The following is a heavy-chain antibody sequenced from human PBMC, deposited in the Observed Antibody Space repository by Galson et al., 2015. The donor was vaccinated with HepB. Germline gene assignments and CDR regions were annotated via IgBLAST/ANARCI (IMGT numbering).Heavy chain of an antibody. V-gene: IGHV1-69*13. CDR2: IIPIFQTP. J-gene: IGHJ4*02. CDR1: GGTFRSFG. CDR3: ARPRREIMTAYSYFDL. Sequence: SVKVSCKASGGTFRSFGISWVRQAPGQGLEWMGGIIPIFQTPKYAQKFQGRVTITADDSTNTAYMDLSGLRSEDTAVYYCARPRREIMTAYSYFDLWGQGTQVTVSS. D-gene: IGHD2-21*02.